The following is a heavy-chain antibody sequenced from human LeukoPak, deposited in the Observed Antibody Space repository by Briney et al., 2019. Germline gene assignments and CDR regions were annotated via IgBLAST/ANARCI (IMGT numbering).Heavy chain of an antibody. V-gene: IGHV1-69*05. D-gene: IGHD1-26*01. Sequence: GASVKVSCKASGGTFSSYAISWVRQAPGQGLEWMGGIIPIFGTANYAQKFQGRVTITTDESTSTAYMELSSLRSEDTAVYYCARARGSSGSYRPYWYFDLWGRGTLVTVSS. CDR3: ARARGSSGSYRPYWYFDL. CDR2: IIPIFGTA. J-gene: IGHJ2*01. CDR1: GGTFSSYA.